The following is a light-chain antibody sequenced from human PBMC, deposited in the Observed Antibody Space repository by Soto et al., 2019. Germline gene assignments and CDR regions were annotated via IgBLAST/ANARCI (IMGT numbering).Light chain of an antibody. J-gene: IGLJ3*02. CDR2: EVT. V-gene: IGLV2-14*01. CDR1: SGDIGAYNY. CDR3: GSYTTHSTLV. Sequence: QSVLTQPASVSGSPGQSITISCIGTSGDIGAYNYVSWYQQHPGKAPKFLIYEVTYRPSGVSHRFSGSKSGNTASLTISGLQAEDEADYFCGSYTTHSTLVFGGGTKVTVL.